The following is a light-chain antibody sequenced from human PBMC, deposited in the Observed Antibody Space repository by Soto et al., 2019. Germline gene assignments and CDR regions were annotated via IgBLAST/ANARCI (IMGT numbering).Light chain of an antibody. J-gene: IGKJ4*01. CDR2: DAC. CDR3: QQRSNWPRLT. Sequence: ALTHSPAPLSYSPWKNSTPFLYASQSVSSFLARYQQKPRQAPMLLIYDACNRATGIPARFSGSGSGTDFTLTIISLEPEDFAVYSCQQRSNWPRLTFGGGTK. CDR1: QSVSSF. V-gene: IGKV3-11*01.